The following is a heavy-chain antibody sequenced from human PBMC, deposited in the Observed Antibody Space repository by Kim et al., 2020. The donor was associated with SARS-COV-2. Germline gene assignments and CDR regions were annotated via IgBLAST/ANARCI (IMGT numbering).Heavy chain of an antibody. CDR3: ARDGTVRGSFDL. CDR2: IYYSGGT. D-gene: IGHD3-10*01. CDR1: GGSISRGGYH. J-gene: IGHJ3*01. V-gene: IGHV4-31*02. Sequence: SETLSLTCNVSGGSISRGGYHWVWIRQLPGKGLEWIGSIYYSGGTQYNPSLMSRVTISVDTSKNQFSLKLGSLTAADTAMYYCARDGTVRGSFDLWGQGTMVTVS.